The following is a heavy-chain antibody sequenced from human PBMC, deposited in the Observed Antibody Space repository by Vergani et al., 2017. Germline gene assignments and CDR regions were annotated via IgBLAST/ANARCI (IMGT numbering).Heavy chain of an antibody. CDR1: GGTFSSYT. D-gene: IGHD3-22*01. CDR3: ARAANYYDTNWYFDY. Sequence: QVQLVQSGAEVKKPGSSVKVSCKASGGTFSSYTISWVRQAPGQGLEWMGRIIPILGIANYAQKFQGRVTITADKSTSTAYMELSSLRSEDTAVYYCARAANYYDTNWYFDYWGQGTLVTVSS. CDR2: IIPILGIA. J-gene: IGHJ4*02. V-gene: IGHV1-69*02.